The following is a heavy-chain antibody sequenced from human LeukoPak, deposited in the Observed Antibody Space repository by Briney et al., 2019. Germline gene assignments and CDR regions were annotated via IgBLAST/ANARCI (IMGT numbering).Heavy chain of an antibody. Sequence: GGSLRLSCAVSGLTFSNFKMNWVRQAPGKGLEWVSYISDSGRTTFYADSVKGRFTISRDNSKNTLYLQMNSLRAEDTAVYYCAKGATYCSSTSCPDAFDIWGQGTMVTVSS. D-gene: IGHD2-2*01. V-gene: IGHV3-48*01. CDR3: AKGATYCSSTSCPDAFDI. CDR1: GLTFSNFK. CDR2: ISDSGRTT. J-gene: IGHJ3*02.